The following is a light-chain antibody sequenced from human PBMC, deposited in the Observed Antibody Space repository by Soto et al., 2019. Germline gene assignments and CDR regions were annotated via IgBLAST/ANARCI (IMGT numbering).Light chain of an antibody. CDR2: GAS. J-gene: IGKJ1*01. CDR1: QSLSRDY. V-gene: IGKV3-20*01. CDR3: QQYGSSPGT. Sequence: EIVLTQSPGTLSLSPGERATLSCRASQSLSRDYLAWYQQIPGQAPRVLIYGASTRATGIPDRFSGSGSGTDFTLTISRLEPEDFAVYYCQQYGSSPGTFGQGTKVEIK.